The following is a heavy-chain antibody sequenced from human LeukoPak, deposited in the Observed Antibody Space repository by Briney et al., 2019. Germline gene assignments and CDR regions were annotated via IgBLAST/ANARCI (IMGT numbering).Heavy chain of an antibody. Sequence: SETLSLTCTVSGGSISSGTYYWSWIRQPAGKGLEWIGRIYTSGSTNYNPSLKSRVTISVDTSKNQFSLKLSSVTAADTAVYYCARDRVGVSSGWYYFDYWGQGTLVTVSS. V-gene: IGHV4-61*02. D-gene: IGHD6-19*01. CDR3: ARDRVGVSSGWYYFDY. CDR1: GGSISSGTYY. J-gene: IGHJ4*02. CDR2: IYTSGST.